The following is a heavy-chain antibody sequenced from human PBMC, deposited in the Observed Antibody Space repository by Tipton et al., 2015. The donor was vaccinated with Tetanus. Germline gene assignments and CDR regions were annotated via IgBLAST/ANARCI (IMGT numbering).Heavy chain of an antibody. J-gene: IGHJ4*02. CDR1: GFTFSTFA. CDR3: AKDEGHSGSYLGFDY. V-gene: IGHV3-23*01. CDR2: ISGSGGST. Sequence: SLRLSCAASGFTFSTFAMSWVRQAPGKGLEWVSGISGSGGSTYYADSVKGRFTISRDKSRNTLYLQMKSLRVEDTAVYYCAKDEGHSGSYLGFDYWGQGTLVTVSS. D-gene: IGHD1-26*01.